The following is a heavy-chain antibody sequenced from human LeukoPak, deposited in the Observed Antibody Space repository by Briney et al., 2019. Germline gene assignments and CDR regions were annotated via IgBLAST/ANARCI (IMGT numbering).Heavy chain of an antibody. CDR3: ARYAALSGPNWLDP. D-gene: IGHD6-19*01. V-gene: IGHV4-59*01. Sequence: SETLSLTCTVSGGSISSFYCSWIRQPPGKGLEWIGNIRYNGNTYSNPSLKSRVTISVDTSKNQFSMKLSSVTAADTAMYYCARYAALSGPNWLDPWGRGTLVTVSS. J-gene: IGHJ5*02. CDR1: GGSISSFY. CDR2: IRYNGNT.